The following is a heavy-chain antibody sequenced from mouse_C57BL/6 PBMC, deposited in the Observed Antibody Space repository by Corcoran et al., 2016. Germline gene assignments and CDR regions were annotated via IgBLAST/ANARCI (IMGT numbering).Heavy chain of an antibody. CDR2: INTYSGVP. CDR1: GYTFTTYG. Sequence: QIQLVQSGPELKKPGETVKISCKASGYTFTTYGMSWVKQAPGKGLKWMGWINTYSGVPTYADDFKGRFAFSLETSASTAYLQINNLKNEDTATYFCARNPAGTGFYFDYWGQGTTLTVSS. V-gene: IGHV9-3*01. CDR3: ARNPAGTGFYFDY. J-gene: IGHJ2*01. D-gene: IGHD4-1*01.